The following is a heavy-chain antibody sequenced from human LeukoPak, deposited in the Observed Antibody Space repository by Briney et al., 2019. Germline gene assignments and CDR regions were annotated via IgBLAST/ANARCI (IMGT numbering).Heavy chain of an antibody. J-gene: IGHJ4*02. Sequence: SETLSLTCAVYGGSFSSYYWSWIRQPPGRGLEWIGEINHSGSTNYNPSLKSRVTISVDTSKNQLSLKLSSVTAADTAVYYCARGRGYYYDSSGYIYFDYWGQGTLVTVSS. CDR3: ARGRGYYYDSSGYIYFDY. CDR2: INHSGST. D-gene: IGHD3-22*01. CDR1: GGSFSSYY. V-gene: IGHV4-34*01.